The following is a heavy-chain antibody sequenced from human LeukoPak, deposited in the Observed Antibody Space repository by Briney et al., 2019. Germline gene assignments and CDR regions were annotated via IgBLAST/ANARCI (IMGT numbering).Heavy chain of an antibody. Sequence: ASVKVSCKASGYTFTSYEINWVRPATGQGLEWMGWMNPDSGDTAYAQKFQGRITMTRTTSISTAYLDLSGLRSEDTAVYYCARGLGTYDSSDLTWPMISFWGQGTLVTVSS. D-gene: IGHD3-22*01. CDR2: MNPDSGDT. J-gene: IGHJ4*02. V-gene: IGHV1-8*01. CDR1: GYTFTSYE. CDR3: ARGLGTYDSSDLTWPMISF.